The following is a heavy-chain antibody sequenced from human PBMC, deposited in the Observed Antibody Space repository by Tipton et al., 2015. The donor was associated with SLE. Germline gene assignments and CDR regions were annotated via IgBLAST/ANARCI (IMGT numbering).Heavy chain of an antibody. J-gene: IGHJ6*02. CDR3: AKGQRNFVPGRMDV. V-gene: IGHV7-4-1*02. CDR1: GHTFISYS. Sequence: QSGPEVKKPGASVKVSCKASGHTFISYSMNWVRQAPGQGLEWMGWINTNTGNPTYAQGFTGRFVFSLDTSVSTAYLQISSLKAEDTAVYYCAKGQRNFVPGRMDVWGQGTTVTVSS. D-gene: IGHD1-14*01. CDR2: INTNTGNP.